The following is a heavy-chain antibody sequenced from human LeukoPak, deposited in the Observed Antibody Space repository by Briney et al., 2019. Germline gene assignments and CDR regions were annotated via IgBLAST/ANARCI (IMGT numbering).Heavy chain of an antibody. V-gene: IGHV1-69*13. CDR1: GYTFTSYA. Sequence: SVKVSCKASGYTFTSYAMNWVRQAPGQGLAWMGGIIPIFGTPNYAQRFQGRVTITADESTSTAYMELSSLRSEDTAVYYCVREEGQQLELAYFQHWGQGTLVTVSS. CDR2: IIPIFGTP. D-gene: IGHD6-13*01. CDR3: VREEGQQLELAYFQH. J-gene: IGHJ1*01.